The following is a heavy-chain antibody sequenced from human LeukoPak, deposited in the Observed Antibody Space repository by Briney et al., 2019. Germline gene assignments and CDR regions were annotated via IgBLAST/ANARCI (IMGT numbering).Heavy chain of an antibody. CDR3: ARTVGDYIGY. J-gene: IGHJ4*02. CDR1: GGTFSSYA. Sequence: AVKVSCKSSGGTFSSYAISWVRQAPGQGLEWMGGIIPIFGTANYAQKFQGRVTITADESTSTAYMELSSLRSEDTAVYYCARTVGDYIGYWGQGTLVTVSS. V-gene: IGHV1-69*01. D-gene: IGHD4-17*01. CDR2: IIPIFGTA.